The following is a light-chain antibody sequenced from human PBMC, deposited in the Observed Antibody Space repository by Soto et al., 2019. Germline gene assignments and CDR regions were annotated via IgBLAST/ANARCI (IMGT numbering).Light chain of an antibody. CDR3: QQYNTYCT. V-gene: IGKV1-5*03. CDR1: QSISSW. Sequence: DIQMTQSPSTLSASVGDRVTITCRASQSISSWLAWYQQKPGKVPKLLIYKASSLESGVPSRFSGSGSGTEFTLIISSLQPDDVATYYCQQYNTYCTFGQGTRVEIK. CDR2: KAS. J-gene: IGKJ1*01.